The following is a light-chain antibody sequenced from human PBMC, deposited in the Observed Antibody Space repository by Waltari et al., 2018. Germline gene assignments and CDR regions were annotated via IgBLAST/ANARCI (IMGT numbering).Light chain of an antibody. CDR3: ASRGASKV. V-gene: IGLV2-8*01. J-gene: IGLJ2*01. CDR1: SSDVVAYKY. CDR2: EVS. Sequence: QSALTQPPSASGSPGQSVTISCPVTSSDVVAYKYVSWYQQNPGKAPKLLIYEVSKRASGVPDRFSGSKSGNTASLTVSGLQAEDEADYYCASRGASKVFGGGTKLTVL.